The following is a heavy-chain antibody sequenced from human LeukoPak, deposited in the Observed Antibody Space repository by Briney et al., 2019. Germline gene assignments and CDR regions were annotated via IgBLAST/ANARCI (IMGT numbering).Heavy chain of an antibody. V-gene: IGHV4-59*08. CDR3: ARGEHSVDS. D-gene: IGHD1/OR15-1a*01. J-gene: IGHJ4*02. CDR2: IYNGGSP. Sequence: SETLSLTCTVSGGSISSYYWSWIRQPPGKGLEWIGSIYNGGSPNYNPSLKSRVTISIDTPRNQFSLKMTSVTAADTAVYYWARGEHSVDSWGQGMLVTVSS. CDR1: GGSISSYY.